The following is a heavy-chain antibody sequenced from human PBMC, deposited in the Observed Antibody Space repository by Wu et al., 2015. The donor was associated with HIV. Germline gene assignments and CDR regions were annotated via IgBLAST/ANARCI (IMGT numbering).Heavy chain of an antibody. CDR3: ASDKVLPASFHPGYYYYMDV. CDR1: GGTLDSFA. V-gene: IGHV1-69*12. D-gene: IGHD3-22*01. Sequence: QVQLVQSGPEVKKPGSSVKVSCRASGGTLDSFAVNWVRQAPGRGLEWVGGIVPLFGAATYAQKFEGRVTITADASSTTAYLELNGLRSDDTALYYCASDKVLPASFHPGYYYYMDVWGTGTAVIVSS. CDR2: IVPLFGAA. J-gene: IGHJ6*03.